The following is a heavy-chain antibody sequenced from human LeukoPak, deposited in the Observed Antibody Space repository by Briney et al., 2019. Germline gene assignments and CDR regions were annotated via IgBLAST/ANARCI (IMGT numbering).Heavy chain of an antibody. V-gene: IGHV1-8*01. CDR2: MNPNSGNT. D-gene: IGHD3-10*01. CDR3: ARGGGLVRGVTVNYYGMDV. Sequence: ASVKVSCKASGYTFTSYDINWVRQATGQGLEWMGWMNPNSGNTGYAQKFQGRVTMTRNTSISTAYMELSSLRSEDTAVYYCARGGGLVRGVTVNYYGMDVWGQGTTVTVS. J-gene: IGHJ6*02. CDR1: GYTFTSYD.